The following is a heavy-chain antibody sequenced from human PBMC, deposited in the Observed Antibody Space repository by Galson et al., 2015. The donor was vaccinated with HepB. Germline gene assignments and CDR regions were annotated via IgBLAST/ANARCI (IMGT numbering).Heavy chain of an antibody. V-gene: IGHV3-30*18. CDR1: GFTFSNYG. CDR2: ISYDGSKK. CDR3: AKINRVWQWEIDY. Sequence: SLRLSCAASGFTFSNYGMHWVRQAPGKGLEWVASISYDGSKKYYVDSVKGRFTISRDNSKDTVYLQMNSLRVEDTAVYYCAKINRVWQWEIDYWGQGTLVTVSS. J-gene: IGHJ4*02. D-gene: IGHD1-26*01.